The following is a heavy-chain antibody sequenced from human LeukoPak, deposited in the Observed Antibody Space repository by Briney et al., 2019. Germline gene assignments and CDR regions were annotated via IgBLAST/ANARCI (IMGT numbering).Heavy chain of an antibody. CDR3: ARDGNFGYDAFDI. CDR1: GFTFSSYG. Sequence: GGSLRLSCAASGFTFSSYGMHWVRQAPGKGREGVAVIWDDGSEKYYADSVKGRFSISRDNSKNTLYLQMNSLRAEDTAVYYCARDGNFGYDAFDIWGQGTMVTVSS. J-gene: IGHJ3*02. V-gene: IGHV3-33*01. CDR2: IWDDGSEK. D-gene: IGHD3-10*01.